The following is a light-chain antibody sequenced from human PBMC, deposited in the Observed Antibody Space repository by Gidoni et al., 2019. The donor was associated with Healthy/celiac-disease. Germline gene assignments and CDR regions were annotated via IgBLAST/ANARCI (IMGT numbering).Light chain of an antibody. CDR1: SSDVGGYNY. J-gene: IGLJ2*01. V-gene: IGLV2-14*01. CDR2: EVS. CDR3: SSYTSSSTLEV. Sequence: QSALTQPASVSGSPGQSITISCTGPSSDVGGYNYVSWYQQHPGKAPNLMIYEVSNRPSGVSNRFSGSKSGNTASLTISGLQAEDEADYYCSSYTSSSTLEVFGGGTKLTVL.